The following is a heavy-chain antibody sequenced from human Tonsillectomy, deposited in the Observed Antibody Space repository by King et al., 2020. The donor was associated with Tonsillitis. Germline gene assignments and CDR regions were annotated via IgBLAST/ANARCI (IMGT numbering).Heavy chain of an antibody. CDR1: GGSISTSDQY. CDR3: ARYVSGSFDY. Sequence: QLQESGPGVVKPSETLSLTCTVSGGSISTSDQYWAWIRQPPGKGLEWIGYMYYSGTIFYNPSLKIRINKSGGTSENRFSLKLSSVTAADTAIYFCARYVSGSFDYWGQGALVTVSS. J-gene: IGHJ4*02. D-gene: IGHD1-26*01. V-gene: IGHV4-39*01. CDR2: MYYSGTI.